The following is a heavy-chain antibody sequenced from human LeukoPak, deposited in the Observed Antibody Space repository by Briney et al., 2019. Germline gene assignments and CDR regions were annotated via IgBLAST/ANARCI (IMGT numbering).Heavy chain of an antibody. Sequence: GRSLRLSCAASGFTFSGYSMHWVRQAPGKGLEWVAVISYDGSNEYYADSVKGRFTISRDNSKNTLYLQMNSLSVEDTAVYYCARVGYYASGPFSYFDYWGQGTLVTVSS. CDR1: GFTFSGYS. V-gene: IGHV3-30-3*01. D-gene: IGHD3-10*01. CDR3: ARVGYYASGPFSYFDY. CDR2: ISYDGSNE. J-gene: IGHJ4*02.